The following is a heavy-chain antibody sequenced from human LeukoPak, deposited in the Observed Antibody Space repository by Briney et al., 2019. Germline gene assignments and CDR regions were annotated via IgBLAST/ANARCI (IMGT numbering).Heavy chain of an antibody. V-gene: IGHV1-46*01. D-gene: IGHD1-26*01. CDR1: GYTFTASY. J-gene: IGHJ4*02. Sequence: GASVKVSCKASGYTFTASYLHWVRQAPGQGLEWMGMVNPTSGRTNYAQKFRGRVTMTRHTSTSTVYMELSSLRSEDTAVYYCAREPTSGSCYFDHWGLATLVTVPS. CDR3: AREPTSGSCYFDH. CDR2: VNPTSGRT.